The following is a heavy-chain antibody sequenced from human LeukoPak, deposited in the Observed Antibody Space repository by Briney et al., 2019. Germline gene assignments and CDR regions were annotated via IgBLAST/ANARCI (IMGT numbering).Heavy chain of an antibody. J-gene: IGHJ1*01. CDR1: GFTFSSYS. D-gene: IGHD1-26*01. V-gene: IGHV3-48*04. Sequence: GGSLRLSCAASGFTFSSYSMNWVRQAPGKGLEWVSYISSSSSTIYYADSVKGRFTISRDNAKNSLYLQMNSLRAEDTAVYYCARVGGSYYEYFQHWGQGTLVTVSS. CDR3: ARVGGSYYEYFQH. CDR2: ISSSSSTI.